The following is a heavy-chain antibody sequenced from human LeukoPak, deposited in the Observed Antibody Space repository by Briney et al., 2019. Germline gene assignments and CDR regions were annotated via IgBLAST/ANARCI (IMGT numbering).Heavy chain of an antibody. CDR1: GGSFSGYY. J-gene: IGHJ4*02. CDR3: ASNHLDSSDWDHFNY. D-gene: IGHD6-19*01. Sequence: PSETLSLTCAVYGGSFSGYYWSWIRQPPGKGLEWIGEINHSGSTNYNPSLKSRVTISVDTSKNQFSLKLSSVTAADTAVYYCASNHLDSSDWDHFNYWGQGTLVTVSS. CDR2: INHSGST. V-gene: IGHV4-34*01.